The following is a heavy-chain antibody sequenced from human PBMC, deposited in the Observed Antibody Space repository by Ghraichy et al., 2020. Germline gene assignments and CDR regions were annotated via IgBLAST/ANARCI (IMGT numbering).Heavy chain of an antibody. D-gene: IGHD6-6*01. Sequence: TLSLTCAVYGGSFSGYYWSWIRQPPGKGLEWIGEINHSGSTNYNPSLKSRVTISVDTSKNQFSLKLSSVTAADTAVYYCARGRYSSSFPVWFDPWGQGTLVTVSS. CDR3: ARGRYSSSFPVWFDP. CDR2: INHSGST. CDR1: GGSFSGYY. V-gene: IGHV4-34*01. J-gene: IGHJ5*02.